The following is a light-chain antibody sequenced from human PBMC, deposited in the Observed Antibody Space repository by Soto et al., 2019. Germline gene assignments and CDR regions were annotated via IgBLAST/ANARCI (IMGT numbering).Light chain of an antibody. Sequence: IVLTQSPGTRSLSPGERATLSCRASQSVRTNLAWYQHKPGQSPRLLIYGASNRATGFPARFSGSGSGTDFTLTISRLETEDFAVFYCQQYGTSEIIFGQGTRLEIK. CDR1: QSVRTN. J-gene: IGKJ5*01. V-gene: IGKV3-20*01. CDR2: GAS. CDR3: QQYGTSEII.